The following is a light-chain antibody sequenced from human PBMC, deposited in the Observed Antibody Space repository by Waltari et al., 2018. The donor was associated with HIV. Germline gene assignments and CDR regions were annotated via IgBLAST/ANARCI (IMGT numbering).Light chain of an antibody. V-gene: IGKV3-15*01. CDR3: QQYNNWPIT. CDR2: GAS. CDR1: QSIASN. J-gene: IGKJ5*01. Sequence: ELVMTQSPATLSVSPGEGATVPCRASQSIASNLAWYQQNPGQAPRLLIHGASTRATGIPARFSGSGSGTEFTLTISSLQSEDFAVYYCQQYNNWPITFGQGTRLEIK.